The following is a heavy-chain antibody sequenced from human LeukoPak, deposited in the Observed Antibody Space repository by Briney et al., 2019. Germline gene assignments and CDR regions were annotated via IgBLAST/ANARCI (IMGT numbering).Heavy chain of an antibody. D-gene: IGHD3-10*01. J-gene: IGHJ3*02. V-gene: IGHV3-53*01. CDR1: GFRVTSMN. CDR3: ATQYGLGSGTVPTAGDI. CDR2: LSSGGMT. Sequence: GGSLRLSPAASGFRVTSMNISWVRQAPGKGLEWVSFLSSGGMTEYTESVKGRFIISRDNSKNTLYLQMMSLRAEDTALYYCATQYGLGSGTVPTAGDIWGQGTMVTVSS.